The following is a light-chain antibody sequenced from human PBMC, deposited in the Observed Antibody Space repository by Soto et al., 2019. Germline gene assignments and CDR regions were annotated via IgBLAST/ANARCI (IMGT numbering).Light chain of an antibody. CDR1: QSVSTY. Sequence: EIVLTQSPATLSLSPGERATLSCRASQSVSTYLAWYQQKPGQAPRLLIYDASNRATGIPARFSGSGSGTDFTRTISSLESEAFAVYYCHQRSNWPPYTFVQGTKLEIK. V-gene: IGKV3-11*01. CDR3: HQRSNWPPYT. CDR2: DAS. J-gene: IGKJ2*01.